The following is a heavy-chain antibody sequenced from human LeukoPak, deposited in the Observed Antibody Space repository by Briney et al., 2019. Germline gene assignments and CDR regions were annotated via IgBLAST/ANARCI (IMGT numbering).Heavy chain of an antibody. Sequence: SETLSLACTVSGGSISSSFYYWSWIRQPAGKGLEWIGRIYTSGSANYNPSLKSRVTISVDTSKNQFSLKLSSVTAADTAVYYCARTTEAHSWRTRYYDYYMDVWGKGTTVTVSS. D-gene: IGHD6-13*01. J-gene: IGHJ6*03. CDR1: GGSISSSFYY. V-gene: IGHV4-61*02. CDR2: IYTSGSA. CDR3: ARTTEAHSWRTRYYDYYMDV.